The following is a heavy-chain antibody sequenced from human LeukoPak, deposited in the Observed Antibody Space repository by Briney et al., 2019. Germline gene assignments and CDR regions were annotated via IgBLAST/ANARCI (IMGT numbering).Heavy chain of an antibody. V-gene: IGHV4-61*02. Sequence: SETLSLTCTVSGGSISSGSYYWSWIRQPAGKGLEWIGRIYASGSTNYNPSLKRRITISVDPSKNQFSLKLSSVTAADTAVYYCARGYDFWPLYYYYMDVWGKGTTVTVSS. CDR2: IYASGST. J-gene: IGHJ6*03. CDR1: GGSISSGSYY. D-gene: IGHD3-3*01. CDR3: ARGYDFWPLYYYYMDV.